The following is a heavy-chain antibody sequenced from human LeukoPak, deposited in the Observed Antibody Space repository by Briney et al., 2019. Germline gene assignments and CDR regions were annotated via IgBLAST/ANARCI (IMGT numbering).Heavy chain of an antibody. CDR1: GYSISSGYY. V-gene: IGHV4-38-2*02. Sequence: SETLSLTCTVSGYSISSGYYWGWIRQPPGKGLEWIGSIYHSGSTYYNPSLKSRVTISVDTSKNQFSLKLSPVTAADTAVYYCARDQGYCSGGSCYSEVSAFDIWGQGTMVTVSS. CDR3: ARDQGYCSGGSCYSEVSAFDI. CDR2: IYHSGST. J-gene: IGHJ3*02. D-gene: IGHD2-15*01.